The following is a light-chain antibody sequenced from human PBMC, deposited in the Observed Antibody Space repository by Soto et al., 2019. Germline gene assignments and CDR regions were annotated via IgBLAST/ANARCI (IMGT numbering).Light chain of an antibody. J-gene: IGLJ2*01. V-gene: IGLV2-23*02. CDR3: CSYAGSSTFYVV. CDR1: SSDVGSYNL. CDR2: EVS. Sequence: QPVLTQPASVSGSPGQSITISCTGTSSDVGSYNLVSWYQQHPGKAPKLMIYEVSKRPSGVSNRFSGSKSGNTASLTISGLQAEDEADYYCCSYAGSSTFYVVFGGGTQLTVL.